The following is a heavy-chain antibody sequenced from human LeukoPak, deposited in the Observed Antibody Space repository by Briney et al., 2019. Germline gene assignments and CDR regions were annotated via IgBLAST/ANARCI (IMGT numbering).Heavy chain of an antibody. J-gene: IGHJ3*01. CDR2: IGSSGGST. V-gene: IGHV3-23*01. D-gene: IGHD5-24*01. CDR1: GFNFITAA. CDR3: VKDIQLST. Sequence: GGSLRLSCAASGFNFITAAMTWVRQAPAKGLEWVSLIGSSGGSTYYADSVKGRFTISRDNFNHTLSLQMNSLRVEDTAIYYCVKDIQLSTWGLGTMVTVSS.